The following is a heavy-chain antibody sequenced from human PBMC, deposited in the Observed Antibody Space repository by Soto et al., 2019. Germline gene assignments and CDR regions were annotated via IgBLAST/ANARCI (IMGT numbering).Heavy chain of an antibody. CDR2: FRSKANGYST. CDR3: TRAYCDYSCYSNFYGLDV. V-gene: IGHV3-73*01. D-gene: IGHD2-2*01. CDR1: GFTVSDSA. Sequence: PGGSLRLSCAASGFTVSDSAIHWVRQASGKGLEWVGRFRSKANGYSTAYAASVKGRFTISRDDSKNMAYLQMNSLQTEDTAVYYCTRAYCDYSCYSNFYGLDVWGQGTTVTV. J-gene: IGHJ6*02.